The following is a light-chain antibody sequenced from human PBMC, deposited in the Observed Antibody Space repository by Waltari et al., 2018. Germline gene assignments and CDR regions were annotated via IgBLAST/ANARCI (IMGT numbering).Light chain of an antibody. V-gene: IGLV2-23*02. J-gene: IGLJ1*01. Sequence: SALPQPASVSGPPGHPSTIPCPGPTIDVGNYALVSWYQHHPGKAPKLLICEVIKRPSGVSSRFSGSKSGSTASLIISGLQPDDEADYYCCSYAGRGTYVFGSGTKVTVL. CDR2: EVI. CDR3: CSYAGRGTYV. CDR1: TIDVGNYAL.